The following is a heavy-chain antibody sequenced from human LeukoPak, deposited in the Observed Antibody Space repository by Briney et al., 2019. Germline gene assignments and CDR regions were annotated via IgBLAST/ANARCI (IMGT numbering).Heavy chain of an antibody. CDR3: ARILYNSNIDY. CDR2: IYYSGST. CDR1: GGSISSGGYS. Sequence: PSETLSLTCAVSGGSISSGGYSWSWIRQPPGKGLEWIGYIYYSGSTYYNPSLKSRVTISVDTSKNQFSLKLSSVTAADTAVYYCARILYNSNIDYWGQGTLVTVSS. J-gene: IGHJ4*02. V-gene: IGHV4-30-4*07. D-gene: IGHD1/OR15-1a*01.